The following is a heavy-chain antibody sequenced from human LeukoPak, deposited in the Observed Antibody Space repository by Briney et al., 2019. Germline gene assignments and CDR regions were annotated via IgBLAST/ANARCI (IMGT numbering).Heavy chain of an antibody. J-gene: IGHJ4*02. V-gene: IGHV3-7*01. Sequence: GGSLRLSCVASGFTFGSYWTTWVRQAPGKGLEWVANIKQEGGEKHYVDSARARFTISRDNDKNSLYPQMSSLRAEDTAIYYCARAGTRSTSPPDYWGQGTLVTVSS. CDR1: GFTFGSYW. CDR3: ARAGTRSTSPPDY. D-gene: IGHD2-2*01. CDR2: IKQEGGEK.